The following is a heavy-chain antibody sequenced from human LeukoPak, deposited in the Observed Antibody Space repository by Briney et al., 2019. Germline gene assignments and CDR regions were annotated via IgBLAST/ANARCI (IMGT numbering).Heavy chain of an antibody. CDR3: AKAPRTPYSSSWYYFDY. J-gene: IGHJ4*02. V-gene: IGHV3-23*01. Sequence: GGSLRLSCAASGFTFSSYAMSRVRQAPGKGLEWASAISGSGGSTYYADSVKGRFTISRDNSKNTLYLQMNSLRAEDTAVYYCAKAPRTPYSSSWYYFDYWGQGTLVTVSS. CDR1: GFTFSSYA. CDR2: ISGSGGST. D-gene: IGHD6-13*01.